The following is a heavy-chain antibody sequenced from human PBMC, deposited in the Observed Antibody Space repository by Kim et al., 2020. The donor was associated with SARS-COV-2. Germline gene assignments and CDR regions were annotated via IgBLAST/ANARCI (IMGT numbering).Heavy chain of an antibody. CDR1: GFTFDDFA. V-gene: IGHV3-9*01. Sequence: GGSLRLSCAASGFTFDDFAMHWVRQAPGKGLEWVSGTSWNSGSIGYADSVKGRFTISRDNAKNSLYLQMNSLRAEDTALYYCAKERAMVRTDAFDIWGRGTKPTDSS. CDR2: TSWNSGSI. J-gene: IGHJ3*02. CDR3: AKERAMVRTDAFDI. D-gene: IGHD3-10*01.